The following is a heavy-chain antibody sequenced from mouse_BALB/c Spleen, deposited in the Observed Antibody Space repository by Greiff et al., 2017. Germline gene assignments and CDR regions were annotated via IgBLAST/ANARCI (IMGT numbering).Heavy chain of an antibody. Sequence: EVQRVESGGGLVQPGGSRKLSCAASGFTFSSFGMHWVRQAPEKGLEWVAYISSGSSTIYYADTVKGRFTISRDNPKNTLFLQMTSLRSEDTAMYYCARGYGNSPFDYWGQGTTLTVSS. CDR1: GFTFSSFG. CDR2: ISSGSSTI. CDR3: ARGYGNSPFDY. D-gene: IGHD2-1*01. V-gene: IGHV5-17*02. J-gene: IGHJ2*01.